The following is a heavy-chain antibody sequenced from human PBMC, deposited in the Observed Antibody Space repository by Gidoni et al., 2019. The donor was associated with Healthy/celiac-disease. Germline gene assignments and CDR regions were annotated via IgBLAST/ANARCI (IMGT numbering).Heavy chain of an antibody. Sequence: EVQLVESGGGLVKPGGSLRLSCAASGFTFSSYSMNWVRQAPGKGLEWVSSIGSSSSSIYYADSVKGRFTISRDNAKNSLYLQMNSLRAEDTAVYSCARLSSWYGVGYSFDYWGQGTLVTVSS. CDR3: ARLSSWYGVGYSFDY. V-gene: IGHV3-21*01. CDR2: IGSSSSSI. CDR1: GFTFSSYS. J-gene: IGHJ4*02. D-gene: IGHD6-13*01.